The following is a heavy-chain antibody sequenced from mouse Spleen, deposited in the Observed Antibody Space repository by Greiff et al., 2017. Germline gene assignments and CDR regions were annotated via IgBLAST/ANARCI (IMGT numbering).Heavy chain of an antibody. CDR2: ISSSGST. CDR3: AKGWDYYGADFDY. J-gene: IGHJ2*01. Sequence: VQLKQSGPALVKPSQTVSLTCTVTGYSITNGNHWWNWIRQVSGSKLEWIGYISSSGSTDSNPYLKSRISITRDTSKNQLFLKLNTVTTKDIATYYSAKGWDYYGADFDYWGQGTTLTVSS. V-gene: IGHV3-4*01. D-gene: IGHD2-13*01. CDR1: GYSITNGNHW.